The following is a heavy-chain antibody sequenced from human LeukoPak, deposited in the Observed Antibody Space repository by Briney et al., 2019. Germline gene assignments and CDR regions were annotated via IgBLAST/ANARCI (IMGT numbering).Heavy chain of an antibody. CDR1: GYSFTNYW. D-gene: IGHD2-21*02. V-gene: IGHV5-51*01. Sequence: GESLKISCKGSGYSFTNYWIGWVRQMPGKGLEWMGIIYPGDSDTRYSPSFQGQVTISADKSINTAYLQWSSLKASDTAMYYCARISTGYCGGDCYWSHWGQGTLVTVSS. CDR3: ARISTGYCGGDCYWSH. J-gene: IGHJ4*02. CDR2: IYPGDSDT.